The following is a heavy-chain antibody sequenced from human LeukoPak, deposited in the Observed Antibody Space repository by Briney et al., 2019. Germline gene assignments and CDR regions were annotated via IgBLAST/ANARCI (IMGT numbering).Heavy chain of an antibody. CDR1: GFTFSSYP. CDR3: VKARGYCSTSSCFLEY. D-gene: IGHD2-2*01. CDR2: ISSDGKTA. J-gene: IGHJ4*02. V-gene: IGHV3-64D*06. Sequence: GGSLRLSCLASGFTFSSYPIHWVRQAPGKGLEYVTAISSDGKTAYYADSVKGRFTISRDNSKNTVFLQMSSLSAEDSAVYYCVKARGYCSTSSCFLEYWGQGTLVTVSS.